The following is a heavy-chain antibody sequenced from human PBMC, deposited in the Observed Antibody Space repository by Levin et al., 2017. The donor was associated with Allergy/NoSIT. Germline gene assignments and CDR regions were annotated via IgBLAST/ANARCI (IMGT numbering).Heavy chain of an antibody. Sequence: PSETLSLTCTVSGGSISSDNYYWGWIRQPPGKGLEWIAIISYSGTTYYNPSLKSRVAISVDTPKNQFSLKLTSVTAADTAVYYCARRPRGYSVGWYAFDIWGQGTMVTVSA. CDR2: ISYSGTT. D-gene: IGHD5/OR15-5a*01. CDR3: ARRPRGYSVGWYAFDI. CDR1: GGSISSDNYY. V-gene: IGHV4-39*01. J-gene: IGHJ3*02.